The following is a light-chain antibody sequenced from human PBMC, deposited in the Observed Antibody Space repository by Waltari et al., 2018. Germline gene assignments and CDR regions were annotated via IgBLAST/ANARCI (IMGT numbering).Light chain of an antibody. CDR2: DTS. V-gene: IGKV3-15*01. Sequence: EIMMTQPPATLSVSPGERATLSCRGSQSVSRKLAWYQQKPGQAPRLLIYDTSSRATDIPARCSGSGSGTEFTLTISSLQSEEFAVYYCQQYSNWPPWTFSQGTKVEI. CDR3: QQYSNWPPWT. J-gene: IGKJ1*01. CDR1: QSVSRK.